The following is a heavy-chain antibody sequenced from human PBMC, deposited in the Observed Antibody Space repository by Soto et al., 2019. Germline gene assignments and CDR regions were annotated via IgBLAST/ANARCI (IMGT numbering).Heavy chain of an antibody. CDR2: IIPIFGTA. CDR3: ARDQTNVPAAGP. J-gene: IGHJ5*02. Sequence: SVQVSWKASGGTFSSYAIRWVRQAPGQGLEWMGGIIPIFGTANYAQKFQGRVTITADESTSTAYMELSSLRSEDTAVYYCARDQTNVPAAGPWGQGTLVTVYS. CDR1: GGTFSSYA. D-gene: IGHD2-2*01. V-gene: IGHV1-69*13.